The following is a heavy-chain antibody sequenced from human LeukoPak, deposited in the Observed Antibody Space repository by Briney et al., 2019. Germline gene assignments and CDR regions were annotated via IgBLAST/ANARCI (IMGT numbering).Heavy chain of an antibody. CDR2: ISYDGSNI. CDR3: AKASVSGAHH. V-gene: IGHV3-30*18. CDR1: GFTFSSYG. Sequence: GRSLRLSCAASGFTFSSYGMHWVRQAPGRGLEWVSFISYDGSNIYYADSVKGRFTISRDKSKKTLYLQMNSLRGEDTAVYFCAKASVSGAHHWGQGTLVTVSS. J-gene: IGHJ5*02. D-gene: IGHD2-15*01.